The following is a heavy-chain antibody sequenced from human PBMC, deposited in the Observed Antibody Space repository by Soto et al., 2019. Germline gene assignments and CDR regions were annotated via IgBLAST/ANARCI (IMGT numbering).Heavy chain of an antibody. Sequence: GGSLRLSCAASGFTFSSYAMSWVRQAPGKGLEWVSAISGSGGSTYYADSVKGRFTISRDNSKNTLYLQMNSLRAEDTAVYYCAKDNDYYGSGSYAYFDYWGQGTLVTISS. CDR3: AKDNDYYGSGSYAYFDY. D-gene: IGHD3-10*01. CDR2: ISGSGGST. J-gene: IGHJ4*02. V-gene: IGHV3-23*01. CDR1: GFTFSSYA.